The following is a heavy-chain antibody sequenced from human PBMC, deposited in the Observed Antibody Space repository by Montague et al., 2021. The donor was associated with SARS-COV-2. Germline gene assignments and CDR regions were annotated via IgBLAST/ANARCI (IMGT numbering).Heavy chain of an antibody. Sequence: SETLSLTCTVPGGSINDHCRSWIRQSPGKGLEWIGYISSNGKTNYNPSLKSRVTLSADASRNEFSLKLDSVTAADTAVYFCARRGYYDSAGYHWHLDLWGRGMLVTVSS. J-gene: IGHJ2*01. V-gene: IGHV4-4*09. CDR1: GGSINDHC. CDR3: ARRGYYDSAGYHWHLDL. CDR2: ISSNGKT. D-gene: IGHD3-22*01.